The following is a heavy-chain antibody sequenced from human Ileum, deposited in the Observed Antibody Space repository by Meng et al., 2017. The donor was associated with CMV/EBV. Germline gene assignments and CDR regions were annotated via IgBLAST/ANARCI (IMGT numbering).Heavy chain of an antibody. V-gene: IGHV4-38-2*02. CDR3: ARGTGYSSGRTTIYY. D-gene: IGHD6-19*01. Sequence: SETLSLTCTVSGYSISSGYYWGWIRQPPGKGLEWIGSIYHSGSTYYNPSLKSRVTISVDTSKNQFSLKLSSVTAADTAVYYCARGTGYSSGRTTIYYWGQGTLVTVSS. J-gene: IGHJ4*02. CDR2: IYHSGST. CDR1: GYSISSGYY.